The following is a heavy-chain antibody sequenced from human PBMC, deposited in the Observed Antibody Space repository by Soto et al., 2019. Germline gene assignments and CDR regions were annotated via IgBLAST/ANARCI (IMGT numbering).Heavy chain of an antibody. Sequence: EVQLVESGGGLVLPGGSLRLSCAASGFTSSRYWMTWVRQAPEKGLEWVANMKQDGSETQYVDSVKGRFTISRDNAKNSLYLQMNSLRVEDTAIYYCARLGSGWGDYFDYWGQGTLVTVSS. J-gene: IGHJ4*02. V-gene: IGHV3-7*01. CDR2: MKQDGSET. D-gene: IGHD6-19*01. CDR1: GFTSSRYW. CDR3: ARLGSGWGDYFDY.